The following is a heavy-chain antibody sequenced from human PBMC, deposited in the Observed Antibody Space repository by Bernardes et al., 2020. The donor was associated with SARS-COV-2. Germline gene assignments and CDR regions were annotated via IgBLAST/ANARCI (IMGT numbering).Heavy chain of an antibody. D-gene: IGHD2-2*01. J-gene: IGHJ6*02. CDR2: IHYNGNT. CDR1: GASISSNY. Sequence: SETLSLTCSVSGASISSNYWSWIREPPGRGLEWIGYIHYNGNTNYNPSPKSRVTMSLDTSKNHFSLKLTSVTASDTAVYYCARAFCSETNCYFDYYGMDVWGQGTTVIVSS. V-gene: IGHV4-59*01. CDR3: ARAFCSETNCYFDYYGMDV.